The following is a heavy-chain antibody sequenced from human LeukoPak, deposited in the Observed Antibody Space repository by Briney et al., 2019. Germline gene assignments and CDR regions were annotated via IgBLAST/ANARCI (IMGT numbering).Heavy chain of an antibody. Sequence: ASVKVSCKASGYTFTDYYMHWVRQAPGQGLEWMGWINPNSGGTNYAQKFQGRVTMTRDTSISTAYMELSRLRSDDTAVYYCARTGSGYYSRDWFDPWGQGTLVTVSS. CDR1: GYTFTDYY. V-gene: IGHV1-2*02. J-gene: IGHJ5*02. CDR3: ARTGSGYYSRDWFDP. CDR2: INPNSGGT. D-gene: IGHD3-22*01.